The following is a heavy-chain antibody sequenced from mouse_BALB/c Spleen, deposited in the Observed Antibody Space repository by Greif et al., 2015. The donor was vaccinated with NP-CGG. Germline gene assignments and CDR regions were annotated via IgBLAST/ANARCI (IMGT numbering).Heavy chain of an antibody. J-gene: IGHJ2*01. CDR2: ISYDGSN. CDR1: GYSITSGYY. D-gene: IGHD1-1*01. Sequence: EVKLMESGPGLVKPSQSLSLTCSVTGYSITSGYYWNWIRQFPGNKLEWMGYISYDGSNNYNPSLKNRISITRDTSKNQFFLKLNSVTTEDTATYYCARERDYYGSRYYFDYWGQGTTLTVSS. V-gene: IGHV3-6*02. CDR3: ARERDYYGSRYYFDY.